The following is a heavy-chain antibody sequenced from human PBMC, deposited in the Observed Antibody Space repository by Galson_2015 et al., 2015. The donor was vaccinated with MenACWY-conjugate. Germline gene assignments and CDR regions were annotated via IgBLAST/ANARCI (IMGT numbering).Heavy chain of an antibody. CDR2: INRDGSST. Sequence: SLRLSCAASGFTFSNYWMHWVRQAPGKGPVWISRINRDGSSTTYADSVKGRFTISRDNAKNTLYLQMNSLRVEDTAVYYCVRDRLSIIRAVPSNWFAPWGQGTLVTVSS. CDR1: GFTFSNYW. D-gene: IGHD3-10*01. V-gene: IGHV3-74*01. J-gene: IGHJ5*02. CDR3: VRDRLSIIRAVPSNWFAP.